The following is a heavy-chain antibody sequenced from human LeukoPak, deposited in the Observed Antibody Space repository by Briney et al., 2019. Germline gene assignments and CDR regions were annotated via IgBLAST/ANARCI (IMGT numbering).Heavy chain of an antibody. CDR2: FDPEDGET. CDR3: ARVDSVDTAMVNFNLDY. CDR1: GYTLTELS. Sequence: ASVKVSCKGSGYTLTELSMHWVRQAPGKGLEWMGGFDPEDGETIYAQKFQGRVTMTEDTSTDTAYMELSSLRSEDTAVYYCARVDSVDTAMVNFNLDYWGQGTLVTVSS. V-gene: IGHV1-24*01. D-gene: IGHD5-18*01. J-gene: IGHJ4*02.